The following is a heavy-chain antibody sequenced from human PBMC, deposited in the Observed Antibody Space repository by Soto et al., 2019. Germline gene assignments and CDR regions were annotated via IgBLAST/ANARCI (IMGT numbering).Heavy chain of an antibody. J-gene: IGHJ6*04. D-gene: IGHD1-1*01. CDR1: GGSLSDYY. Sequence: SETLSLTCAVSGGSLSDYYWPWIRQSPGKGLEWIGEIHPSGSTNYNPSLRSRVTISLDTSKNQLSLKLTSLTAADTAVYYCARGRDAYKWGNGWGNGTTVTVYS. V-gene: IGHV4-34*01. CDR2: IHPSGST. CDR3: ARGRDAYKWGNG.